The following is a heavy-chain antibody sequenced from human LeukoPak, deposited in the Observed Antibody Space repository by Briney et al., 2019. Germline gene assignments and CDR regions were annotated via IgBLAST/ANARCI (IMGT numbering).Heavy chain of an antibody. V-gene: IGHV4-61*02. J-gene: IGHJ4*02. CDR1: GGSISSGSYY. CDR3: ARDSGEWLLYYFDY. D-gene: IGHD3-10*01. Sequence: PSQTLSLTCTVSGGSISSGSYYWSWIRQPAGKGLEWIGRIYTSGSTNYNPSLKSRVTISVDTSKNQFSLKLSSVTAADTAVYYCARDSGEWLLYYFDYWGQGTLVTVSS. CDR2: IYTSGST.